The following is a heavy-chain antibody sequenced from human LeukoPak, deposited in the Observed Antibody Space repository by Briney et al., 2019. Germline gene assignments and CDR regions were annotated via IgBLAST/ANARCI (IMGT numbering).Heavy chain of an antibody. CDR3: AGDYGSGTGSYRFDY. CDR2: IYYSGST. D-gene: IGHD3-10*01. Sequence: SETLSLTCTVSGGSMSSYSWSWVRQPPGRGLEWIGYIYYSGSTTYNPSLRSRLTISLDSSNNQFSMKLTSVTAADTAVYYCAGDYGSGTGSYRFDYWGQGTVVTVSS. V-gene: IGHV4-59*12. CDR1: GGSMSSYS. J-gene: IGHJ4*02.